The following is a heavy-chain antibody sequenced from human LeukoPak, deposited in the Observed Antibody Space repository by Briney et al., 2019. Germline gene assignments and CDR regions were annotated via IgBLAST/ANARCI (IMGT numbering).Heavy chain of an antibody. CDR2: ISSNSSKT. Sequence: PGGSLRPSCAASGFTFSDYSMNWVRQAPGKGLEWISYISSNSSKTYYADSVKGRFTISRDDAKSSLYLQMNSLRAEDTAVYYCAEVVLRGQGTLVTVSS. CDR1: GFTFSDYS. D-gene: IGHD2-8*01. J-gene: IGHJ4*02. V-gene: IGHV3-48*01. CDR3: AEVVL.